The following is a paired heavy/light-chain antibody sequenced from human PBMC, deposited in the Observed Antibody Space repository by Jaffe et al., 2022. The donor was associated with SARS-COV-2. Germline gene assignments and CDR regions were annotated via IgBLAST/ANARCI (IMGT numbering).Heavy chain of an antibody. CDR2: IKQDGSEK. Sequence: EMQLVESGGGLVQPGGSLRLSCAASGFTFSGCWMSWVRQAPGKGLEWVANIKQDGSEKYYVDSVKGRFSISRDNTKNSLYLQMNSLRAEDTAVYYCASSKYGFGEVYFDYWGQGTLVTVSS. J-gene: IGHJ4*02. V-gene: IGHV3-7*01. CDR1: GFTFSGCW. D-gene: IGHD3-10*01. CDR3: ASSKYGFGEVYFDY.
Light chain of an antibody. CDR2: WAS. J-gene: IGKJ4*01. Sequence: DIVMTQSPDSLAVSLGERATINCKSSQTVLYSSNNKNYLAWYQQKPGQPPKLLIYWASTRESGVPDRFSGSGSGTDFTLTISRLQAEDVAVYYCQQYYITPRLTFGGGTKVEIK. V-gene: IGKV4-1*01. CDR3: QQYYITPRLT. CDR1: QTVLYSSNNKNY.